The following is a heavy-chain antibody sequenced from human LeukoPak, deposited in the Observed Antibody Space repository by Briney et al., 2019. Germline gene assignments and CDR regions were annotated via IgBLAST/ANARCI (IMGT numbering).Heavy chain of an antibody. CDR1: GFTFSSYS. CDR3: AKGGQWGFRQSHYFDY. Sequence: PGGSLRLSCAASGFTFSSYSMNWVRQAPGKGLEWVAFIRYDGSNKYYADSVKGRFTISRDNSKNTLYLQMNSLRAEDTAVYYCAKGGQWGFRQSHYFDYWGQGTLVTVSS. V-gene: IGHV3-30*02. D-gene: IGHD1-26*01. CDR2: IRYDGSNK. J-gene: IGHJ4*02.